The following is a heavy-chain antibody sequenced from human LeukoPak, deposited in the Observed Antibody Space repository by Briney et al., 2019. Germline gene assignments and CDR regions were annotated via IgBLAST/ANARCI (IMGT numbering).Heavy chain of an antibody. V-gene: IGHV3-33*01. CDR2: IWYDGSKK. Sequence: PGGSLRLSCAASGFTFRSYGMHWVRQAPGKGPEWVAVIWYDGSKKYYEDSVKGRFTISRDNSKNTLYLQMNSLRAEDTAVYYCARGLGGNSAAFDLWGQGTMVTVSS. CDR3: ARGLGGNSAAFDL. D-gene: IGHD4-23*01. J-gene: IGHJ3*01. CDR1: GFTFRSYG.